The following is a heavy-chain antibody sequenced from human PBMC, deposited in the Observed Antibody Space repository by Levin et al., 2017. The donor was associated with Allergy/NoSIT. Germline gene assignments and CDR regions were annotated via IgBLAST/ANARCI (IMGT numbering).Heavy chain of an antibody. CDR2: ISPYNGNT. CDR1: GYTFRSYG. V-gene: IGHV1-18*01. Sequence: ASVKVSCKASGYTFRSYGISWVRQAPGQGLEWMGWISPYNGNTNYAQKVQGRVTMTTDTSTSTAYLELRSLRSDDTAVYYCARSITMIRGVNDAFDIWGQGTMVTVSS. CDR3: ARSITMIRGVNDAFDI. J-gene: IGHJ3*02. D-gene: IGHD3-10*01.